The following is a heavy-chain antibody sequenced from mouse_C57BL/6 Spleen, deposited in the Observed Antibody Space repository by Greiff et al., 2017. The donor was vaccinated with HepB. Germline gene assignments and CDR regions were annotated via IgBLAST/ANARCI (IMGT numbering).Heavy chain of an antibody. CDR1: GYTFTDYE. Sequence: LVESGAELVRPGASVTLSCKASGYTFTDYEMHWVKQTPVHGLEWIGAIDPETGGTAYNQKFKGKAILTADKSSSTAYMELRSLTSEDSAVDYCTRRLFAYWGQGTLVTVSA. CDR2: IDPETGGT. CDR3: TRRLFAY. J-gene: IGHJ3*01. V-gene: IGHV1-15*01.